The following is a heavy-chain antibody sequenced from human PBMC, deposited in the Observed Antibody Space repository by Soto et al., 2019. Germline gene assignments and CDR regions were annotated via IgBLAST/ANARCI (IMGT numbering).Heavy chain of an antibody. D-gene: IGHD3-3*01. CDR2: INPNSGGT. CDR1: GYTLTGYY. Sequence: ASVKVSCKASGYTLTGYYMHWVRQAPGQGLEWMGWINPNSGGTNYAQKFQGRVTMTRDTSISTAYMELSRLRSDDTAVYYCARESGHLRYYGMDVWGQGTTVTVSS. J-gene: IGHJ6*02. CDR3: ARESGHLRYYGMDV. V-gene: IGHV1-2*02.